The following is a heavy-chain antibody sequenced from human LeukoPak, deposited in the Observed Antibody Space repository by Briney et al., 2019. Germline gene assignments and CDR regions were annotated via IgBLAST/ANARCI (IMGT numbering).Heavy chain of an antibody. Sequence: SVKVSCKASGGTFSSYAISWVRQAPGQGLEWMGGIIPIFGTANYAQKFQGRVTITADESTSTAYMELSSLRSEDTAVYYCASGWNDFPGPGYYYGMDVWDQGTTVTVSS. D-gene: IGHD1-1*01. CDR2: IIPIFGTA. CDR1: GGTFSSYA. V-gene: IGHV1-69*13. CDR3: ASGWNDFPGPGYYYGMDV. J-gene: IGHJ6*02.